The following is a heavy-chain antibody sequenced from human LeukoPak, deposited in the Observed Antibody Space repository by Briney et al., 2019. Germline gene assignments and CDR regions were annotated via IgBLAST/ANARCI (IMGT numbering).Heavy chain of an antibody. D-gene: IGHD3-3*01. Sequence: GGSLRLSCAASGFTFSDYYMSWIRQAPGKGLEWVSYISSSGSTIYYADSVKGRFTISRDNAKNSLYLQMNSLRAEDTAVYYCARDSYDFWSGYPDYYYYMDVWGKGTTVTVSS. CDR1: GFTFSDYY. CDR3: ARDSYDFWSGYPDYYYYMDV. V-gene: IGHV3-11*04. CDR2: ISSSGSTI. J-gene: IGHJ6*03.